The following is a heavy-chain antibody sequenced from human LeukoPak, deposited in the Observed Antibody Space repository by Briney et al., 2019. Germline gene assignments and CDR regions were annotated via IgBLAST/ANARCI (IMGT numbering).Heavy chain of an antibody. J-gene: IGHJ6*02. Sequence: ASVKVSCKASGYTFTSYDINWVRQATGQGLEWMGWMNPNSGNTGYAQKFQGRVTMTRNTSISKAYMELSSLRSEDTAVYYCAGSSGWRYGMDVWGQGTTVTVSS. CDR1: GYTFTSYD. V-gene: IGHV1-8*01. CDR3: AGSSGWRYGMDV. CDR2: MNPNSGNT. D-gene: IGHD6-19*01.